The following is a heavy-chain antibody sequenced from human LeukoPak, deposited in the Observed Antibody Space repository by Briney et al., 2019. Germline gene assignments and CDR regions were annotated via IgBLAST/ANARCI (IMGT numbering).Heavy chain of an antibody. CDR3: AKEVWNTAMVNHFDY. CDR1: GFTFSSHA. V-gene: IGHV3-23*01. J-gene: IGHJ4*02. CDR2: ISGSGGST. Sequence: GGSLRLSCAASGFTFSSHAMSWVRQASGKGLEWVSAISGSGGSTYYADSVKGRFTISRDNSKNTLYLQMNSLRAEDTAVYYCAKEVWNTAMVNHFDYWGQGTLVTVSS. D-gene: IGHD5-18*01.